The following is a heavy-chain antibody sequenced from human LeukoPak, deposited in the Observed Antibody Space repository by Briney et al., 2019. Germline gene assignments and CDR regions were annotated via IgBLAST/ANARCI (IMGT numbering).Heavy chain of an antibody. CDR2: IDYRGST. D-gene: IGHD2-21*02. V-gene: IGHV4-59*13. Sequence: KPSETLSLTCTVSVGPISSYYWRWIRQPPGKGREWVGYIDYRGSTNYNPSLKSRVTISVDTSKNQFSLKLSSVTAADTAVYYCARGDHYWYFDLWGRGTLVTVSS. CDR3: ARGDHYWYFDL. J-gene: IGHJ2*01. CDR1: VGPISSYY.